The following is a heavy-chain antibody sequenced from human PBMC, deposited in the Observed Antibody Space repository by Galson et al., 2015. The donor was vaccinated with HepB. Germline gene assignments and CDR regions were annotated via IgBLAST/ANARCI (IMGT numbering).Heavy chain of an antibody. D-gene: IGHD3-10*01. J-gene: IGHJ6*02. CDR2: IGTAGDP. CDR3: ARGAAFGELFFYYRMDV. CDR1: GFTFSSYD. Sequence: SLRLSCAASGFTFSSYDMHWVRQATGKGLEWVSAIGTAGDPYYPGSVKGRFTISRENAKNYLYLQMNSLRAGDTAVYYCARGAAFGELFFYYRMDVWGQGTTVTVSS. V-gene: IGHV3-13*05.